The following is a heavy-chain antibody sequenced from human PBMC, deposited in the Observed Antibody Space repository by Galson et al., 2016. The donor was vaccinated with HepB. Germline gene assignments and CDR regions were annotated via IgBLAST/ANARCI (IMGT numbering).Heavy chain of an antibody. CDR3: AKSKGGVWSYYFDY. V-gene: IGHV3-33*06. Sequence: SLRLSCAASAFTFSNYGMHWVRQAPGKGLEWVAGIWTDGSNKYYSDSVKGRFTISRDNSKNTLYLQMNSLRAEDTAVYYCAKSKGGVWSYYFDYWGQGTLVTVSS. CDR1: AFTFSNYG. D-gene: IGHD6-19*01. J-gene: IGHJ4*02. CDR2: IWTDGSNK.